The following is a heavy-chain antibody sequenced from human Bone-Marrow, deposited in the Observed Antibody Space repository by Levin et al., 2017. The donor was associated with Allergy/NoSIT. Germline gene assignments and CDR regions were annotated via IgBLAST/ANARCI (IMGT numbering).Heavy chain of an antibody. CDR2: ISSNGGST. CDR1: GFTFSSYA. Sequence: GGSLRLSCAASGFTFSSYAMHWVRQAPGKGLEYVSAISSNGGSTYYANSVKGRFTISRDNSKNTLYLQMGSLRAEDMAVYYCARGAIAVAGPNWFDPWGQGTLVTVSS. V-gene: IGHV3-64*01. D-gene: IGHD6-19*01. J-gene: IGHJ5*02. CDR3: ARGAIAVAGPNWFDP.